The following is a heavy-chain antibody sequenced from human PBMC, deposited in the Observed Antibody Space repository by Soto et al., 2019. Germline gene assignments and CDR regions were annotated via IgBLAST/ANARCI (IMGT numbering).Heavy chain of an antibody. CDR1: GYSFTSYW. D-gene: IGHD4-17*01. CDR2: IDPSDSYT. Sequence: GESQKISCKGSGYSFTSYWISWVRQMPGKGLEWMGRIDPSDSYTNYSPSFQGHVTISADKSISTAYLQWSSLKASDTAMYYCVRHRYYGYYYYGRDVWGQGTTGTVSS. CDR3: VRHRYYGYYYYGRDV. V-gene: IGHV5-10-1*01. J-gene: IGHJ6*02.